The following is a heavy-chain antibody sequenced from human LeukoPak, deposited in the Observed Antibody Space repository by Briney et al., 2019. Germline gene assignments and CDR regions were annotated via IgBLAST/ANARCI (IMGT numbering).Heavy chain of an antibody. J-gene: IGHJ4*02. CDR3: AKVRGSGSPPYYFDY. D-gene: IGHD3-10*01. Sequence: GGSLRLSCVASGFTLSSYNMKWVRQAPGKRLEWVSSISWRSSDIEYADSVKGRFTISRDIDKKSLYLQMNSLRAEDTAVYYCAKVRGSGSPPYYFDYWGQGTLVTVSS. CDR2: ISWRSSDI. CDR1: GFTLSSYN. V-gene: IGHV3-21*04.